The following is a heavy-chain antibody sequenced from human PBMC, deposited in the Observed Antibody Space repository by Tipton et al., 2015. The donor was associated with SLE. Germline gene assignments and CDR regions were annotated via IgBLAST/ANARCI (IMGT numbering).Heavy chain of an antibody. CDR3: ARVAYDFWSGYSYYFDY. V-gene: IGHV4-59*11. CDR1: GGSISSHY. CDR2: IYYSGST. J-gene: IGHJ4*02. Sequence: TLSLTCTVSGGSISSHYWSWIRQPPGKGLEWIWYIYYSGSTNYNPSLKSRVTISVDTSKNQFSLKLSSVTAADTAVYYCARVAYDFWSGYSYYFDYWGQGTLVTVSS. D-gene: IGHD3-3*01.